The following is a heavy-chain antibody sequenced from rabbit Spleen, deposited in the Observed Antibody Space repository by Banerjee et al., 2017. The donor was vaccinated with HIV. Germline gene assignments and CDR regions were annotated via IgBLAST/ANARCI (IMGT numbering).Heavy chain of an antibody. J-gene: IGHJ3*01. D-gene: IGHD8-1*01. CDR3: ARDGAGGSYFAL. CDR2: IYIISGST. Sequence: QEQLEESGGGLVKPGGTLTLTCKASGIYFSNYFYMCWVRQAPGKGLELIACIYIISGSTWYASWVNGRFTISRSTSLNTVDLEMTSLTAADTATYFCARDGAGGSYFALWGQGTLVTVS. CDR1: GIYFSNYFY. V-gene: IGHV1S43*01.